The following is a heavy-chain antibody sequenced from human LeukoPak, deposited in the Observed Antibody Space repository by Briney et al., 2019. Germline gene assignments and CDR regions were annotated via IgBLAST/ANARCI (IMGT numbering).Heavy chain of an antibody. D-gene: IGHD1-26*01. CDR1: GGSISSSSYY. CDR3: AREKWEFGYYYGMDV. Sequence: SETLSLTCTVSGGSISSSSYYWGWIRQPPGKGLEWIGSIYYSGSTYYNPSLKSRVTISVDTSKNQFSLKLSSVTAADTAVYYCAREKWEFGYYYGMDVWGQGTTVTVSS. J-gene: IGHJ6*02. CDR2: IYYSGST. V-gene: IGHV4-39*07.